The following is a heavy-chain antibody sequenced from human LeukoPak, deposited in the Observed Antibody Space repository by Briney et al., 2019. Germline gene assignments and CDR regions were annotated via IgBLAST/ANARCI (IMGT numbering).Heavy chain of an antibody. V-gene: IGHV1-24*01. CDR1: GYTLSEIS. CDR3: ATRGITGTTSLSY. J-gene: IGHJ4*02. CDR2: FDPEDGET. D-gene: IGHD1-7*01. Sequence: ASVKVSCKVSGYTLSEISMHWVRQAPGEGLEWGGGFDPEDGETIYAQKFQGRVTMTEDTSTDTAYMELSSLRSEDTAVYYCATRGITGTTSLSYWGQGTLVTVSS.